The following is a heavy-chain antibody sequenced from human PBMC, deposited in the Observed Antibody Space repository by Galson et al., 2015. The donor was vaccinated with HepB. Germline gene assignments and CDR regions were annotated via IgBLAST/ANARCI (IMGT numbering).Heavy chain of an antibody. CDR2: IDPSDSYT. D-gene: IGHD1-26*01. Sequence: QSGAEVKKPGESLRISCKGSGYSFTSYWISWVRQMPGKGLEWMGRIDPSDSYTNYSPSFQGHVTISADKSISTAYLQWSSLKASDTAMYYCARPERIVGANGYYYGMDVWGQGTTVTVSS. CDR1: GYSFTSYW. V-gene: IGHV5-10-1*01. CDR3: ARPERIVGANGYYYGMDV. J-gene: IGHJ6*02.